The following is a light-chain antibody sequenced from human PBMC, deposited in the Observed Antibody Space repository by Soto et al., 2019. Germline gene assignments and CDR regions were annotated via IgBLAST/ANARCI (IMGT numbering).Light chain of an antibody. J-gene: IGKJ4*01. CDR3: QKYNCATLT. V-gene: IGKV1-27*01. CDR1: LPISNY. CDR2: AAS. Sequence: DIQMTQSPSSLTASVGDRVTITCRASLPISNYLAWYQQKPGKIPNLLIYAASTLQAGVPSRFRCRGSGTKVTLTISSLQPEDVAAYYCQKYNCATLTFGVGTKVESK.